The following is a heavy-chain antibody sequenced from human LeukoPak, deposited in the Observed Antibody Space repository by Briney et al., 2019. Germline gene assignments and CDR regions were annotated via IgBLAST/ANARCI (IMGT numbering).Heavy chain of an antibody. J-gene: IGHJ4*02. CDR3: ARGRYVTTRGGAAAGFLDY. V-gene: IGHV4-34*01. Sequence: SETLSLTCAVSGGSFSGHYWNWIRQPPGKGLEWIGEINHGGSTNYNPSLKSRVTISVDTSQNQFSLGLSSVTAADTAVYYCARGRYVTTRGGAAAGFLDYWGQGTLVTVST. D-gene: IGHD6-13*01. CDR1: GGSFSGHY. CDR2: INHGGST.